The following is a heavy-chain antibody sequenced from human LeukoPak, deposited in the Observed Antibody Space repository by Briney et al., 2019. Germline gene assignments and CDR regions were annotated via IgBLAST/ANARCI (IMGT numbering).Heavy chain of an antibody. V-gene: IGHV4-34*01. CDR3: ARGSSMIVPLDYGMDV. J-gene: IGHJ6*02. Sequence: SETLSLTCAVYGGSFSGYYWSWIRQPPGKGLGWIGEINHSGSTNYNPSLKSRVTISVDTSKNQFSLKLSSVTAADTAVYYCARGSSMIVPLDYGMDVWGQGTTVTVSS. D-gene: IGHD3-22*01. CDR2: INHSGST. CDR1: GGSFSGYY.